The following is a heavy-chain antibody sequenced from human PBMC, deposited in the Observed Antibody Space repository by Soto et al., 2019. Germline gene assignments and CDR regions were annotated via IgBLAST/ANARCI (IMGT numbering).Heavy chain of an antibody. CDR1: GLTVSSSF. CDR3: AREADYYGMDV. V-gene: IGHV3-53*01. CDR2: IFSGGGT. J-gene: IGHJ6*02. Sequence: EVQLVESGGGLVQPGGSLRLSCAASGLTVSSSFMSWVRQAPGKGLEWVSVIFSGGGTYYADSVKGRFAVSRDNYKNTLYLQMNGLRTEDTAIYYCAREADYYGMDVWGQGTTITVSS.